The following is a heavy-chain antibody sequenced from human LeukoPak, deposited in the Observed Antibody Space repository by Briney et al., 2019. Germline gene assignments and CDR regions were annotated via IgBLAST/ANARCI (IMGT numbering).Heavy chain of an antibody. Sequence: AASVKVSCKASGYTFTGYYMHWVRQAPGQGLEWTGWVNPNSGGTNYAQKFQGRVTMTRDTSISTVYMELSSRTSDDTAVYYCARAEAITLIVVVITPFDYWGQGTLVTVSS. J-gene: IGHJ4*02. V-gene: IGHV1-2*02. D-gene: IGHD3-22*01. CDR1: GYTFTGYY. CDR2: VNPNSGGT. CDR3: ARAEAITLIVVVITPFDY.